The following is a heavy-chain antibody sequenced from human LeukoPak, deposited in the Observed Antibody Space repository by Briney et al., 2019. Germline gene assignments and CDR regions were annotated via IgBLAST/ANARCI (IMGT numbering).Heavy chain of an antibody. J-gene: IGHJ5*01. V-gene: IGHV3-74*01. Sequence: GGSLRLSCAASGFTLSSYSMNWVRQAPGKGLVWVSRIKGDGSHTIYADSVKGRFTISRDNAKNTLCLQMKSLRVEDTAVYYCVRDWDHFDFDSWGQGTLVTVS. CDR2: IKGDGSHT. CDR1: GFTLSSYS. CDR3: VRDWDHFDFDS. D-gene: IGHD3-9*01.